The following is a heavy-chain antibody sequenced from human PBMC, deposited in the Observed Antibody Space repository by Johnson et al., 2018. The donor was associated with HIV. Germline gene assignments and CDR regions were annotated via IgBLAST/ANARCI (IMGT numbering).Heavy chain of an antibody. V-gene: IGHV3-11*04. Sequence: QVQLVESGGGLVKPGGSLRLSCVASGVIFSDYYMSWIRQAPGKGLELVSYISSSGTTIYYADSVKGRFTISRDNAKNSLYLQMNSLRAEDTAVYYCASGWGIAASDAFDIWGQGTMVIVSS. CDR1: GVIFSDYY. CDR2: ISSSGTTI. J-gene: IGHJ3*02. CDR3: ASGWGIAASDAFDI. D-gene: IGHD6-13*01.